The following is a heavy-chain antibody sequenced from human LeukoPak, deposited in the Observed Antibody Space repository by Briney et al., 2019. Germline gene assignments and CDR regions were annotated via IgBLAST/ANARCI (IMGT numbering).Heavy chain of an antibody. Sequence: PGGSLRLSCAASGFTFSRYSMHWVRQAPGKGLVWVSHVNSDGSGTDYADSVKGRFTISRDNSKNTLYLQMNSLRAEDTAVYFCARDPYSGNYGAYYYYYMDVWGKGTTVTISS. CDR2: VNSDGSGT. D-gene: IGHD1-26*01. V-gene: IGHV3-74*01. CDR3: ARDPYSGNYGAYYYYYMDV. J-gene: IGHJ6*03. CDR1: GFTFSRYS.